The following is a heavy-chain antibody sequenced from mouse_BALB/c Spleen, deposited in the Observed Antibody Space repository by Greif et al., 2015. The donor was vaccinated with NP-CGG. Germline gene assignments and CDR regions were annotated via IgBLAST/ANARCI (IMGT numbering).Heavy chain of an antibody. CDR2: IYPGNVNT. J-gene: IGHJ4*01. D-gene: IGHD2-3*01. CDR1: GYTFTSYY. CDR3: ARVSDGYYVRYAMDY. Sequence: VQLQQSGPELVKPGASVRISCKASGYTFTSYYIHWVQQRPGQGLEWIGWIYPGNVNTKYNEKFKGKATLTADKSSSTAYRQLSSLTSEDSAVYVCARVSDGYYVRYAMDYWGQGTSVTVSS. V-gene: IGHV1S56*01.